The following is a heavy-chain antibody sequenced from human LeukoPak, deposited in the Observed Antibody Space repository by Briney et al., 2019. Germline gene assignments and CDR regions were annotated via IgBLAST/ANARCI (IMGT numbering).Heavy chain of an antibody. CDR1: GFTFSSYA. V-gene: IGHV3-23*01. CDR2: ISGSGGST. J-gene: IGHJ4*02. CDR3: AKDPQLGY. Sequence: QAGGSLRLSGAASGFTFSSYALSWLRQAPGKGLEWVSAISGSGGSTYYADSVKGRFTISRDNSKNTLYLQMNSLRAEDTAVYYCAKDPQLGYWGQGTLVTVSS. D-gene: IGHD3-10*01.